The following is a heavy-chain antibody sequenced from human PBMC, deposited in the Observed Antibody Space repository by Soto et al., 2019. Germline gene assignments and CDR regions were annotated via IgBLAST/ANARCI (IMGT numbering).Heavy chain of an antibody. J-gene: IGHJ4*01. CDR1: GFTFSRYE. Sequence: GGSLRLSCAASGFTFSRYEMNWVRQAPGKGLEWVSYISSSGSTKYYADSVKGRFTISRDNAKNSLYLQMDSLRVEDTAVYYCARVGDGYNLNYWGHGTLVTVSS. CDR3: ARVGDGYNLNY. V-gene: IGHV3-48*03. D-gene: IGHD5-12*01. CDR2: ISSSGSTK.